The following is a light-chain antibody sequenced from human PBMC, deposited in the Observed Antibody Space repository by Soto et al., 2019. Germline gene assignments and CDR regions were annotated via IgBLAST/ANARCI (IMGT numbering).Light chain of an antibody. Sequence: QSALTQPASVSGSPGQSITISCTGSSSDVGAYTSVSWYQQHPGKAPKVMIYEVSNRPSGVSNRFSGSKSGNTASLTISGLQAEDEGHYYCCSYAGPYVLFGGGTKVTVL. CDR1: SSDVGAYTS. CDR3: CSYAGPYVL. CDR2: EVS. V-gene: IGLV2-14*01. J-gene: IGLJ2*01.